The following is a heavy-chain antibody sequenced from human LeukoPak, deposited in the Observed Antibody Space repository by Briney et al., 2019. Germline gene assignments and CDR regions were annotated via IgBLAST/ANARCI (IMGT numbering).Heavy chain of an antibody. J-gene: IGHJ5*02. CDR1: GFTFSSYS. D-gene: IGHD4-17*01. V-gene: IGHV3-21*01. CDR3: AREMTPDYGDYAGFDP. Sequence: GGSLRLSCAASGFTFSSYSMNWVRQAPGKGLEWVSSISSSSSYIYYADSVKGRFTISRDNTKNSLYLQMSSLRAEDTAVYYCAREMTPDYGDYAGFDPWGQGTLVTVSS. CDR2: ISSSSSYI.